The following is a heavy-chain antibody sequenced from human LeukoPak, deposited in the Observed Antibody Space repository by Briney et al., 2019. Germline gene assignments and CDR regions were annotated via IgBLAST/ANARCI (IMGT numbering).Heavy chain of an antibody. CDR3: ARAHCSSTSRWNDAFDI. Sequence: ASVKVSCKASGYTFTSYYMHWVRQAPGQGLEWMGIINPSGGSTSYAQKFQGRVTMTRDTSTSTVYMELSSLRSEDTAVYYCARAHCSSTSRWNDAFDIWGQGTMVTVSS. D-gene: IGHD2-2*01. V-gene: IGHV1-46*01. J-gene: IGHJ3*02. CDR2: INPSGGST. CDR1: GYTFTSYY.